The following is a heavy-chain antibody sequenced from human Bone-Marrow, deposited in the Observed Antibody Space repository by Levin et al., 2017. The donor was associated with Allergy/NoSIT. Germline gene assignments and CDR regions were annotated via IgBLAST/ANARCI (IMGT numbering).Heavy chain of an antibody. CDR2: ISWNSRSI. Sequence: SLKISCAASGFIFNDCAMFWVRQRPGKGLQWVSGISWNSRSIGYADSVRGRFTISRDNAKNSLYLQMNNLRPEDTALYYCVKESSVTSRSVFAFDIWGQGTTVTVSS. J-gene: IGHJ3*02. CDR1: GFIFNDCA. D-gene: IGHD2-21*02. CDR3: VKESSVTSRSVFAFDI. V-gene: IGHV3-9*01.